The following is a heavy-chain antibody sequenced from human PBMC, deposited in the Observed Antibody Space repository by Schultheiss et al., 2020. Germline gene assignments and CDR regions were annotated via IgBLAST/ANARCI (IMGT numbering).Heavy chain of an antibody. V-gene: IGHV4-59*05. CDR3: ARGGTIFGVVSDYYYGMDV. J-gene: IGHJ6*02. CDR2: IYYSGST. Sequence: SETLSLACTVSGGSISSYYWSWIRQPAGKGLEWIGSIYYSGSTYYNPSLKSRVTISVDTSKNQFSLKLSSVTAADTAVYYCARGGTIFGVVSDYYYGMDVWGQGTTVTVSS. CDR1: GGSISSYY. D-gene: IGHD3-3*01.